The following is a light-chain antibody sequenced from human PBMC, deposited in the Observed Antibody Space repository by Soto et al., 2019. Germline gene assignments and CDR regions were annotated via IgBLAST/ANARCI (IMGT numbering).Light chain of an antibody. CDR2: GAS. J-gene: IGKJ4*01. CDR3: QQSYSNPPT. V-gene: IGKV3-20*01. CDR1: QSVSSSF. Sequence: EIVLTQSPGTLSLSPGERATLSCRASQSVSSSFLAWYQQKPGQAPRLLIYGASTRATGIPARFSGSGSGTEFTLTISSLQSEDFEIYYCQQSYSNPPTFGGGTKVDIK.